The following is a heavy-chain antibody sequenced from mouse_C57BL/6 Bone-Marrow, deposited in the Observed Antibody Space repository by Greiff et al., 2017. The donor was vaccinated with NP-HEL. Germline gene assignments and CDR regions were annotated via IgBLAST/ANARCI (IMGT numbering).Heavy chain of an antibody. CDR3: ARGDYYGSSYEYYAMDY. CDR1: GYTFTSYG. Sequence: QVQLQQSGPELARPGASVKLSCKASGYTFTSYGISWVKQRTGQGLEWIGEIYPSSGNTYYNEKFKGKATLTADKSSSTAYMEIRSLTSEDSAVYFCARGDYYGSSYEYYAMDYWGQGTSVTVSS. J-gene: IGHJ4*01. V-gene: IGHV1-81*01. D-gene: IGHD1-1*01. CDR2: IYPSSGNT.